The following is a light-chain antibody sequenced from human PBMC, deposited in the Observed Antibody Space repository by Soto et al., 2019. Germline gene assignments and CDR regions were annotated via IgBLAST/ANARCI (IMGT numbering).Light chain of an antibody. CDR3: AAWDDSLRGRV. J-gene: IGLJ2*01. CDR1: SSNNGSNP. Sequence: QSVLTQPPSASGTPGQRVTISCSGSSSNNGSNPVSWYQQLPGTAPKSLIYSDNQRPSGVPDRISGSRSGTSASLAISGLQSEDEAEYYCAAWDDSLRGRVFGGGTKVTVL. CDR2: SDN. V-gene: IGLV1-44*01.